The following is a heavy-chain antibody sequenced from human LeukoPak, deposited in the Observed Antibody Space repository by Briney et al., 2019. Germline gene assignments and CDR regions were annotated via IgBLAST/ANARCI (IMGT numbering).Heavy chain of an antibody. CDR2: INHSGST. Sequence: SETLSLTCAVYGASFSDYYWRWGWIRQPPGKGLEWIGEINHSGSTNYNPSLESRITISSDTSKNQFSLTLSSVTAADTAVYYCARGRHEKTTFRDDYYGLDVSGQGTTVSVSS. CDR3: ARGRHEKTTFRDDYYGLDV. V-gene: IGHV4-34*01. D-gene: IGHD4-11*01. CDR1: GASFSDYY. J-gene: IGHJ6*02.